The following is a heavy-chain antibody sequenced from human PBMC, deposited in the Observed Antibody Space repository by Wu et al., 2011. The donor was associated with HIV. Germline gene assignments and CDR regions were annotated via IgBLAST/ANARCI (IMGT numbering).Heavy chain of an antibody. CDR1: GYSFTGYH. V-gene: IGHV1-2*02. Sequence: QVQLVQSGAEVKKPGASVKVSCKASGYSFTGYHMHWVRQAPGQGLEWMGWINPNSGGTNYAQKFQGRVTMTRETSISTAYMELSRLRSDDTAVYYCARDPGIAPTGMFGWGQGTLVTVSS. CDR2: INPNSGGT. J-gene: IGHJ4*02. D-gene: IGHD6-13*01. CDR3: ARDPGIAPTGMFG.